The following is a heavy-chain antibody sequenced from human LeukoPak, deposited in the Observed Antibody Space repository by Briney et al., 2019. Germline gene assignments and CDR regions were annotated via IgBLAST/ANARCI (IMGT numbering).Heavy chain of an antibody. CDR1: GGSFSGYY. D-gene: IGHD4-17*01. J-gene: IGHJ6*02. Sequence: SETLSLTCAVYGGSFSGYYWSWIRQPPGKGLEWIGEINHSGSTNYNPSFKSRVTISVDTSKNQFSLKLSSVTAADTAVYYCARARNGDPGLYYYYYGMDVWGQGTTVTVSS. CDR2: INHSGST. V-gene: IGHV4-34*01. CDR3: ARARNGDPGLYYYYYGMDV.